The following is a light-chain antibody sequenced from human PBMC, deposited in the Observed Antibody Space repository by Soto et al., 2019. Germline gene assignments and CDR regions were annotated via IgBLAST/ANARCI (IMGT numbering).Light chain of an antibody. J-gene: IGKJ1*01. V-gene: IGKV4-1*01. Sequence: DIVMTQSPDSLAVSLGERATINCKSSQSVLYSSNNKNYLAWYQQKPGQPPKLLIYWASTRESGVPDRFSGSGSGTDFTLTISSMQAADVAVYYCQQYYSTPWTIGQRTKVEIK. CDR3: QQYYSTPWT. CDR1: QSVLYSSNNKNY. CDR2: WAS.